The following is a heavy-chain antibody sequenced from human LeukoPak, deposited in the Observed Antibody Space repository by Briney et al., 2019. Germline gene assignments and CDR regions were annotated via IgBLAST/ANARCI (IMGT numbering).Heavy chain of an antibody. CDR2: INPRGGST. Sequence: ASVKVSCTASGYTFTIYYMHWVRQAPGQGHEWMGIINPRGGSTSYAQKFQGRVTMTRDTSTSTVYMEPSSLRAEDTAVYYCARAIAARRGPQFDYWGQGTLVSVSS. CDR1: GYTFTIYY. J-gene: IGHJ4*02. D-gene: IGHD6-6*01. CDR3: ARAIAARRGPQFDY. V-gene: IGHV1-46*01.